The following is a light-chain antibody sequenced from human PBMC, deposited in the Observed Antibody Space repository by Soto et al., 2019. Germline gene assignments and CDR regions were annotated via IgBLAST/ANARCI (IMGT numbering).Light chain of an antibody. CDR2: GAS. J-gene: IGKJ1*01. CDR3: QQYASSPRT. V-gene: IGKV3-20*01. Sequence: IVLPQSPGTLSLSPGERATVFCRFSQSVTTSQLAWYQQRPGQAPRVLIFGASRRATGIPDRFSGSGSGTDFTLTISRLEPEDSAVYYCQQYASSPRTFGQGTKVDI. CDR1: QSVTTSQ.